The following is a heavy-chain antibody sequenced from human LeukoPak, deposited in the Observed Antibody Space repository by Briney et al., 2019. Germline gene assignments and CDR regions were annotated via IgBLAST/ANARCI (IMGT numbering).Heavy chain of an antibody. CDR1: GGSISSSSYY. V-gene: IGHV4-39*07. J-gene: IGHJ4*02. D-gene: IGHD3-22*01. Sequence: PSETLSLTCTVSGGSISSSSYYWGWIRQPPGKGLEWIGSIHYSGSTYYNPSLKSRVTISVDTSKNQFSLKLSSVTAADTAVYYCARGPYYYDSSGYYYGGAVYFDYWGQGTLVTVSS. CDR3: ARGPYYYDSSGYYYGGAVYFDY. CDR2: IHYSGST.